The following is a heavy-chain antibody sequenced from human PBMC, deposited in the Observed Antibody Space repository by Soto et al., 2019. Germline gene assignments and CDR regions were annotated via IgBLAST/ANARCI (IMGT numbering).Heavy chain of an antibody. V-gene: IGHV1-69*12. CDR2: IIPIFGTA. D-gene: IGHD6-6*01. CDR1: GGTFSSYA. J-gene: IGHJ5*02. Sequence: QVQLVQSGAEVKKPGSSVKVSCKASGGTFSSYAISWVRQAPGQGLEWMGGIIPIFGTANYAQKFQGRVTIXAXGSTSTAYMELSSLRSEDTAVYYCARDDSSSHWFDPWGQGTLVTVSS. CDR3: ARDDSSSHWFDP.